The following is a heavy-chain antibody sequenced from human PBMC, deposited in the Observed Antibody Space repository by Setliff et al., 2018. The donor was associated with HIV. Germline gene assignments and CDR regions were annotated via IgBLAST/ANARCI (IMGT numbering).Heavy chain of an antibody. CDR2: INLNGNT. D-gene: IGHD1-1*01. J-gene: IGHJ4*02. Sequence: PSETLSLTCAVYGGSFSGYYWSWIRHSPGKGLEWIGEINLNGNTNYNPSLKSRVTISLDTSKNQFSLKLNPVTAADTAVYYCATIGGGTGNWIIDYWGQGTPVTVSS. V-gene: IGHV4-34*01. CDR1: GGSFSGYY. CDR3: ATIGGGTGNWIIDY.